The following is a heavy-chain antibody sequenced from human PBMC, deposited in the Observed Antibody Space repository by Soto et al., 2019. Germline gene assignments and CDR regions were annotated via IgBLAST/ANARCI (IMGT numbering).Heavy chain of an antibody. CDR1: GYTFTSYG. V-gene: IGHV1-18*01. D-gene: IGHD3-3*01. CDR2: ISAYNGNT. J-gene: IGHJ4*02. Sequence: QVQLVQSGAEVKKPGASVKVSCKASGYTFTSYGISWVRQAPGHGLEWMGWISAYNGNTNYAQKLQGRVTMTTDTSTSTAFMELRSLRSDDTAVYYCARTERFLVPTPNLLGYWGQGTLVTVSS. CDR3: ARTERFLVPTPNLLGY.